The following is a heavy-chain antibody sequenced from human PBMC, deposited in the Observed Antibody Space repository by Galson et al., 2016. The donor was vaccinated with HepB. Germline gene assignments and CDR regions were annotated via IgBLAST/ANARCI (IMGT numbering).Heavy chain of an antibody. CDR2: IWYDENNK. V-gene: IGHV3-30*02. CDR3: AQCSARTDYGDYGNTDYYYGVDV. J-gene: IGHJ6*02. Sequence: SLRLSCAASGFNFSTYGMHWVRQAPGEGLEWVALIWYDENNKNYADSVKGRVTLTADESTSTAYMELTSLRSEDTAVYYCAQCSARTDYGDYGNTDYYYGVDVWGRGTPVTVSS. CDR1: GFNFSTYG. D-gene: IGHD4-17*01.